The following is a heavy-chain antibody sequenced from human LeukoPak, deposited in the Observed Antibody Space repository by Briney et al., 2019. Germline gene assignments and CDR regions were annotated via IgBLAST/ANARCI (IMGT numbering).Heavy chain of an antibody. CDR3: ARSLGKSNFDY. D-gene: IGHD3-16*01. V-gene: IGHV4-4*07. Sequence: KASETLSLTCTVSGGSIGTYYWSWARQPAGRGLEWLGRIYTSGTTNYNPSLKSRVTMSVDTSKNQFSLNLSSVTAADTAVYYCARSLGKSNFDYWGQGILVTVSS. J-gene: IGHJ4*02. CDR1: GGSIGTYY. CDR2: IYTSGTT.